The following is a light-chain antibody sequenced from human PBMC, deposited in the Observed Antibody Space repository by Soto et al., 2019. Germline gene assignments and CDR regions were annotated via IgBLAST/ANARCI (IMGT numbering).Light chain of an antibody. CDR2: DVS. J-gene: IGKJ5*01. Sequence: ELVWTQSPATLSVPPGERATISRRAGQGVTTNFAWYQKKSGQSPRLLIYDVSIRATGVPARFSGTGSETDFNLTISGLQSEDSAVYVCQQYNNWPFSVGQGTRLEIK. V-gene: IGKV3-15*01. CDR3: QQYNNWPFS. CDR1: QGVTTN.